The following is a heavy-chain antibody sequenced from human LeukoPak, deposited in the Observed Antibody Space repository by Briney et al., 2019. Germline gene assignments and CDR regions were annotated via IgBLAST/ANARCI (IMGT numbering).Heavy chain of an antibody. CDR3: TTSWGIAAAGMGFDY. V-gene: IGHV3-15*01. D-gene: IGHD6-13*01. Sequence: GGSLRLSCAASGFTFSNARMSWVRQAPGKGLEWVGRIKSKTDGGTTDYAAPVKGRFTISRDDSKNTLYLQMNSLKTEDTAVYYCTTSWGIAAAGMGFDYWGQGTLVTVSS. CDR2: IKSKTDGGTT. CDR1: GFTFSNAR. J-gene: IGHJ4*02.